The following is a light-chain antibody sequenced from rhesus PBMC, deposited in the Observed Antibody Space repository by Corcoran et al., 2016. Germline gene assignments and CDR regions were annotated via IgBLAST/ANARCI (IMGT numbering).Light chain of an antibody. Sequence: DIQMTQSPSSLSASVGDTVTITCRASQGISSYLNWFQLKPGKAPKLLIYVATTLQSGVPSRLRGSGLGTDFTLTMSSLQPEDFATYYRQQYKSYPWTFGQGTKVEIK. CDR2: VAT. V-gene: IGKV1-28*02. CDR3: QQYKSYPWT. J-gene: IGKJ1*01. CDR1: QGISSY.